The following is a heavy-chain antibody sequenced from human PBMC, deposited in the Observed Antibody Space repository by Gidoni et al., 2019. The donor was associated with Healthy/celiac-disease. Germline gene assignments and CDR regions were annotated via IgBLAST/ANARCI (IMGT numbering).Heavy chain of an antibody. J-gene: IGHJ6*02. D-gene: IGHD5-12*01. CDR3: ARLEHVDIVATNHYYGMDV. Sequence: EVQLVQSGAEVKKPGESLKISCKGSGYSFTSYWIGWVRQMPGKGLEWMGIIYPGDSDTRYSPSFQGQVTISADKSISTAYLQWSSLKASDTAMYYCARLEHVDIVATNHYYGMDVWGQGTTVTVSS. V-gene: IGHV5-51*03. CDR2: IYPGDSDT. CDR1: GYSFTSYW.